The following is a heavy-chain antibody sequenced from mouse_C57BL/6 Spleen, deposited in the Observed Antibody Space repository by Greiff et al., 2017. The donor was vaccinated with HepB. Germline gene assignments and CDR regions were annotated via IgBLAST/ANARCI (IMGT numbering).Heavy chain of an antibody. J-gene: IGHJ4*01. CDR1: GFNIKDDY. CDR3: TTSSYGPYYYAMDY. CDR2: IDPENGDT. D-gene: IGHD2-10*02. V-gene: IGHV14-4*01. Sequence: EVKLMESGAELVRPGASVKLSCTASGFNIKDDYMHWVKQRPEQGLEWIGWIDPENGDTEYASKFQGKATITADTSSNTAYLQLSSLTSEDTAVYYCTTSSYGPYYYAMDYWGQGTSVTVSS.